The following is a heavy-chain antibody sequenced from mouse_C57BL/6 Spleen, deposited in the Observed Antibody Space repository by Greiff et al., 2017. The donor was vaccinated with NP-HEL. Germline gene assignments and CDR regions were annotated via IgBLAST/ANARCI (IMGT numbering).Heavy chain of an antibody. Sequence: EVKLVESEGGLVQPGSSMKLSCTASGFTFSDYYMAWVRQVPEKGLEWVANINYDGSSTYYLDSLKSRFIISRDNAKNILYLQMSSLKSEDTATYYCAREGGYDGEGYFDYWGQGTTLTVSS. V-gene: IGHV5-16*01. D-gene: IGHD2-2*01. J-gene: IGHJ2*01. CDR1: GFTFSDYY. CDR2: INYDGSST. CDR3: AREGGYDGEGYFDY.